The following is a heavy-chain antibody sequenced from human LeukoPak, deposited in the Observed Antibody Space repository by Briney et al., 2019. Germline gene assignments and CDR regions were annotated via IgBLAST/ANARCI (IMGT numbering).Heavy chain of an antibody. Sequence: GGSLRLSCAASGFTFSSYAMHWVRQAPGKGLEWVAVISYDGSNKYYADSVKGRFTISRDNSKNTLYPQMNSLRAEDTAVYYCARDPATYYYYMDVWGKGTTVTVSS. CDR1: GFTFSSYA. V-gene: IGHV3-30*01. D-gene: IGHD5-12*01. CDR2: ISYDGSNK. J-gene: IGHJ6*03. CDR3: ARDPATYYYYMDV.